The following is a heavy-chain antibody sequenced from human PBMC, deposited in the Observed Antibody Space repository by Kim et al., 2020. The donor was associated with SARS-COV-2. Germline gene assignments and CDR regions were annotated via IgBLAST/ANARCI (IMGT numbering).Heavy chain of an antibody. J-gene: IGHJ6*02. Sequence: SETLSLTCTVSGGSISSGGYYWSWIRQHPGKGLEWIGYIYYSGSTYYNPSLKSRVTISVDTSKNQFSLKLSSVTAADTAVYYCASGGAGYCSSTSCYGSYYYYGMDVWGQGTTVTVSS. CDR2: IYYSGST. V-gene: IGHV4-31*03. CDR3: ASGGAGYCSSTSCYGSYYYYGMDV. CDR1: GGSISSGGYY. D-gene: IGHD2-2*01.